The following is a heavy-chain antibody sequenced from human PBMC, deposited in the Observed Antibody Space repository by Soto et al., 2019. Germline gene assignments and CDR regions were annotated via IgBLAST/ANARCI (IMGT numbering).Heavy chain of an antibody. Sequence: EVQLVESGGGLVKPGGSLRLSCAASGFTFSSYSMNWVRQAPGNGLEWVSSISSSSSYIYYADSVKGRFTISRDNAKNSLYLQMNSLRAEDTAVYYCAGQRAYSGYDSLYYYYYMDVWGKGTTVTVSS. J-gene: IGHJ6*03. CDR2: ISSSSSYI. V-gene: IGHV3-21*01. CDR1: GFTFSSYS. CDR3: AGQRAYSGYDSLYYYYYMDV. D-gene: IGHD5-12*01.